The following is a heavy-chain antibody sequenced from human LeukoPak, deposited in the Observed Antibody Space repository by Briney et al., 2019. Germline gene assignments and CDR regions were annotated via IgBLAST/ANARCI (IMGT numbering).Heavy chain of an antibody. CDR2: ISYDASNK. Sequence: GGFLRLSCAASGFTFSSYAMHWVRQAPGKGLEWVAIISYDASNKYYADSVKGRFTISRDNSKNTLYLQMNSLRPEDTAVYYCARGTHWVKDDSSGWFEDYWGQGTLVTVSS. CDR3: ARGTHWVKDDSSGWFEDY. CDR1: GFTFSSYA. J-gene: IGHJ4*02. V-gene: IGHV3-30*03. D-gene: IGHD6-19*01.